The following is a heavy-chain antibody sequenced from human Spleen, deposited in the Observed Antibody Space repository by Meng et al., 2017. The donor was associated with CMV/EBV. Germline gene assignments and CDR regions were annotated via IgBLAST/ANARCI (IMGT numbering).Heavy chain of an antibody. CDR2: INPNSGGT. CDR3: ARGQRGDSYGYEI. CDR1: GYTFTGYY. J-gene: IGHJ4*02. V-gene: IGHV1-2*02. D-gene: IGHD5-18*01. Sequence: QVRRVQTGAEVEKPGAAVTVCCTASGYTFTGYYMHCVRQATGQGLEWRGWINPNSGGTNYAQKVQGRVTMTRDKSISTAYMELSRLRSDDTAVYYCARGQRGDSYGYEIWGQGTLVTVSS.